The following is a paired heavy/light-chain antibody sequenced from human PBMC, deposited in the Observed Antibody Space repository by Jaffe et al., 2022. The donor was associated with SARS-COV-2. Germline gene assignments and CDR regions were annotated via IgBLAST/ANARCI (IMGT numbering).Heavy chain of an antibody. Sequence: EVQLVESGGGLVQPGGSLRLSCAASGLTFSSYWMNWVRQTPGKGLVWVSHIKPDGSSTTYADSVKGRFTISRDNVKNTLYLQMNSLRADDTAVYYCAGTGSYFSYWGQGTLVTVSA. CDR3: AGTGSYFSY. V-gene: IGHV3-74*01. J-gene: IGHJ4*02. D-gene: IGHD1-26*01. CDR1: GLTFSSYW. CDR2: IKPDGSST.
Light chain of an antibody. CDR3: QHYYDTPFT. CDR1: QSVLYSSNNKNY. V-gene: IGKV4-1*01. CDR2: WAS. Sequence: DIVMTQSPDSLAVSLGERATINCKSSQSVLYSSNNKNYLAWYQQKPGQPPKLLIYWASTRESGVPDRFSGSGSGTDFTLTISSLQAEDGAVYYCQHYYDTPFTFGPGTKVEIK. J-gene: IGKJ3*01.